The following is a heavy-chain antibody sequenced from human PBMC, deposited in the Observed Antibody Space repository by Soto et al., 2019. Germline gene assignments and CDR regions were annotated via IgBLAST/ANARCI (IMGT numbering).Heavy chain of an antibody. CDR2: ISYDGSNK. D-gene: IGHD3-10*01. CDR3: AKGYYGSGSYSRADTDWFDP. V-gene: IGHV3-30*18. CDR1: GFTFSNYG. Sequence: QVQVVESGGGVVQPGRSLRLSCAASGFTFSNYGMHWVRQAPGKGLEWVAVISYDGSNKYYADSVKGRFTISRDNSKNRLYLQKNSLIAEDTAVYYCAKGYYGSGSYSRADTDWFDPWGQGTLVTVSS. J-gene: IGHJ5*02.